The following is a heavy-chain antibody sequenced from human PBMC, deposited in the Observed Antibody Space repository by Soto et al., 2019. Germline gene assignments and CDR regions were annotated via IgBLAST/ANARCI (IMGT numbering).Heavy chain of an antibody. D-gene: IGHD3-3*01. J-gene: IGHJ4*02. CDR1: GYSFTSYW. CDR3: ARQPDFWSGPHFDY. CDR2: IYPGDSDT. Sequence: PGXSLKISCKGSGYSFTSYWXXVVRQMPGKGLEWMGIIYPGDSDTRYSPSFQGQVTISADKSISTAYLQWSSLKASDTAMYYCARQPDFWSGPHFDYWGQGTLVTVSS. V-gene: IGHV5-51*01.